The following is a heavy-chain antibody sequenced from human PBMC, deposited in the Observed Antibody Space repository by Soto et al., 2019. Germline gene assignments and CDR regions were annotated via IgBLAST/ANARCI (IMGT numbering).Heavy chain of an antibody. CDR2: VYHNGGA. Sequence: SETLSLTCTVSGVSIHNSHSFWAWIRQPPGKGLQFIASVYHNGGAHYNSSLKSRVTISVDTANNQVSLRMRPLTAADTAFYYCGRVVEGATRHTDPDSWGQGILVTVSS. V-gene: IGHV4-39*01. CDR3: GRVVEGATRHTDPDS. CDR1: GVSIHNSHSF. J-gene: IGHJ5*01. D-gene: IGHD2-21*01.